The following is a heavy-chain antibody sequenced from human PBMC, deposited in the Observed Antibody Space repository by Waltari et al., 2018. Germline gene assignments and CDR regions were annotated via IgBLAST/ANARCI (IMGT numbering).Heavy chain of an antibody. V-gene: IGHV3-33*01. CDR3: ARAPGPDDY. J-gene: IGHJ4*02. CDR1: GSLFSKYG. Sequence: QVQLVESGGGVVQPGRSLGLSCAAAGSLFSKYGMHWVRQAPGKGLEWVAVIWYDGSNTYYADSVKGRFTISRDNSKNTLYLQMNSLRAEDTAVYYCARAPGPDDYWGQGTLVTVSS. CDR2: IWYDGSNT.